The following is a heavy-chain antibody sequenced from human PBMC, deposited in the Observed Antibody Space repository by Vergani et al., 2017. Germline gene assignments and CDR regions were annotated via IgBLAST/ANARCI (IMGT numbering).Heavy chain of an antibody. Sequence: DVHLAESGGGFFQPGGSLRLSCSASGFSFNSYWMHWVRQVPGKGLLWVSRIKSDGSITAYADSVKGRFTISRDNAQNTLYLQMNSLRAEDTAVYYCARGLRNFDPWGQGTLVTVSS. CDR1: GFSFNSYW. V-gene: IGHV3-74*03. J-gene: IGHJ5*02. CDR3: ARGLRNFDP. CDR2: IKSDGSIT. D-gene: IGHD1-14*01.